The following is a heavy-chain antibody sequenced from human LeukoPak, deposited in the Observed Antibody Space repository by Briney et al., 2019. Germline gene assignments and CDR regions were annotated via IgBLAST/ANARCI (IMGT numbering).Heavy chain of an antibody. V-gene: IGHV1-2*02. D-gene: IGHD6-13*01. Sequence: GASVKVSCKASGYTFTGYYMHWVRQAPGQGLEWMGWINPNSGGTNYAQKFQGRVTMTRDKSISTAYLQWTSLKASDTAMFYCARHAGIAAPGPDYWGQGTLVTVSS. CDR3: ARHAGIAAPGPDY. J-gene: IGHJ4*02. CDR1: GYTFTGYY. CDR2: INPNSGGT.